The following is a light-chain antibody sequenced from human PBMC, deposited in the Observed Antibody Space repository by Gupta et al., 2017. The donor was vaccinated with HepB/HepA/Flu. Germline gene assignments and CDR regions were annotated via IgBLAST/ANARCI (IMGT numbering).Light chain of an antibody. CDR1: QSVSSNN. V-gene: IGKV3-20*01. CDR2: GKS. J-gene: IGKJ2*01. Sequence: EIVLTQSPCTLSLSPGERATLSCRASQSVSSNNLAWYQQKPGQTPRLLIYGKSRQGTGIPDRFSGSGSGTELTLTISRREPEDFAVYYCQQYGSSPLYTFGQGTKLEIK. CDR3: QQYGSSPLYT.